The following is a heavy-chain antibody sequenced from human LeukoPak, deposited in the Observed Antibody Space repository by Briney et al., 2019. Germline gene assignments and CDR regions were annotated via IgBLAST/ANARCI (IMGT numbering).Heavy chain of an antibody. Sequence: PGGSLRLSCVASGFTFGSYTMTWVRQAPGKGLEWVSSISAISSYIYYPDSVKGRFTISRDNAKNSLYLQMNSLRAEDTAVYYCARSCDSGGYYPPYYYYMDVWGKGTTVTVSS. D-gene: IGHD3-22*01. J-gene: IGHJ6*03. CDR3: ARSCDSGGYYPPYYYYMDV. CDR2: ISAISSYI. V-gene: IGHV3-21*01. CDR1: GFTFGSYT.